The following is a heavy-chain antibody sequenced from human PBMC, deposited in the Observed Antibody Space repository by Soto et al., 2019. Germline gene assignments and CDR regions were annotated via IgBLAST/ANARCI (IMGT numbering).Heavy chain of an antibody. D-gene: IGHD1-26*01. CDR1: GFTVSSSQ. Sequence: PGGSLRLSCAASGFTVSSSQMTWVRQAPGKALEWVSLIFIGGTTQYAVSVKGRFTISRDNSKNTLYLQMNSLRAEDSAVYYCATDLGRFSVPPMSYGMDVWGQGTTVTVSS. CDR3: ATDLGRFSVPPMSYGMDV. CDR2: IFIGGTT. J-gene: IGHJ6*02. V-gene: IGHV3-66*02.